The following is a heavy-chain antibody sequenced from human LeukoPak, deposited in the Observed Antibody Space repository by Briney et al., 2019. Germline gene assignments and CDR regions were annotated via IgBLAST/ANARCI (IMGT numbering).Heavy chain of an antibody. J-gene: IGHJ3*02. Sequence: PGGSLRLSRAASGFTFSSYWMHWVRQAPGKGLVWVSRINSDGSSTSYADSVKGRFTISRDNAKNTLYLQMNSLRAEDTAVYYCALSYYDSSGYFGDDAFDIWGQGTMVTVSS. V-gene: IGHV3-74*01. CDR1: GFTFSSYW. CDR3: ALSYYDSSGYFGDDAFDI. CDR2: INSDGSST. D-gene: IGHD3-22*01.